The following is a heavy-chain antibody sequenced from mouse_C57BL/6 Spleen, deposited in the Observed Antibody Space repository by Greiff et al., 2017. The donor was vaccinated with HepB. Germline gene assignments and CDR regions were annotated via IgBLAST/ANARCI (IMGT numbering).Heavy chain of an antibody. J-gene: IGHJ4*01. CDR3: ARRLTGTRYAMDY. Sequence: EVKLVESGGGLVKPGGSLKLSCAASGFTFSDYGMHWVRQAPEKGLEWVAYISSGSSTIYYADTVKGRFTISRDNAKNTLFLQMTSLRSEDTAMYYCARRLTGTRYAMDYWGQGTSVTVSS. V-gene: IGHV5-17*01. CDR1: GFTFSDYG. D-gene: IGHD4-1*01. CDR2: ISSGSSTI.